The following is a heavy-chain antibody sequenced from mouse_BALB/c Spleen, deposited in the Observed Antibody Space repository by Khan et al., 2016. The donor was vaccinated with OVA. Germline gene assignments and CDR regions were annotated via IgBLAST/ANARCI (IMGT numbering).Heavy chain of an antibody. D-gene: IGHD2-12*01. Sequence: VQLEESGGGLVQPGGSLKLSCAASRFTFTSYGMSWVRQTPDKGLELIGTIDTNGGSTDYPDSVKRRFTISGDTSTNALYLQIRSLTSEDTAMYYCARIAIWGQGTTVTVSS. CDR1: RFTFTSYG. CDR3: ARIAI. CDR2: IDTNGGST. V-gene: IGHV5-6-3*01. J-gene: IGHJ2*01.